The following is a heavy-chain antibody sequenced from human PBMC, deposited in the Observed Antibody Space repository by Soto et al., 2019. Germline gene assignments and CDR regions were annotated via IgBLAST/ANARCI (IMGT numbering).Heavy chain of an antibody. CDR2: ISPYNGNT. V-gene: IGHV1-18*01. D-gene: IGHD3-3*01. CDR3: ARDLVSCSDFWRAYNGGYFDY. Sequence: QVQLVQSGAEVKRPGASVKVSCKASGYTFRNYGITWVRQAPGQGLEWMAWISPYNGNTNYAQDLQGRVTMTTDTSTSTAYMELRSLTSEDTAMYYWARDLVSCSDFWRAYNGGYFDYWGQGTLVTVSS. J-gene: IGHJ4*02. CDR1: GYTFRNYG.